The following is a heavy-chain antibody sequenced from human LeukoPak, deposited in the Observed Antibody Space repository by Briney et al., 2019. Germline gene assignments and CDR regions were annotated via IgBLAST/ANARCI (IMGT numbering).Heavy chain of an antibody. V-gene: IGHV4-34*01. CDR1: GGSFSGYY. D-gene: IGHD3-3*01. Sequence: SETLSLTCAVYGGSFSGYYWSWIRQPPGKGLEWIGEINHSGSTNYNPSLKSRVTISVDTSKNQFSLKLNSVTAADTAVYYCVRGGVGPRLGYWGQGTLVTVSS. J-gene: IGHJ4*02. CDR2: INHSGST. CDR3: VRGGVGPRLGY.